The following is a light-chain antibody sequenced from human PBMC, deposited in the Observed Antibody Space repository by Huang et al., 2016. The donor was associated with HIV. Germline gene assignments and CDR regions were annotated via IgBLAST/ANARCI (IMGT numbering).Light chain of an antibody. V-gene: IGKV1-33*01. CDR1: PDITNY. J-gene: IGKJ5*01. CDR2: DAS. Sequence: DIQMTQSPSSLSTAVTDTVTITCQASPDITNYLNWYQQKPGQAPKLLIYDASNLETGVPPRFSGSGSGTDFTFTISGLQPEDIATYYCQQYADFPITFGQGTRLEIK. CDR3: QQYADFPIT.